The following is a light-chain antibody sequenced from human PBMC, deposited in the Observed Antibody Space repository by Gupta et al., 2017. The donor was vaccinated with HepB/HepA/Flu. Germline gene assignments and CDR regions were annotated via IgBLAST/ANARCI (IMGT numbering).Light chain of an antibody. V-gene: IGLV2-18*02. CDR3: NSYTNDNTWV. CDR2: EVN. J-gene: IGLJ3*02. Sequence: QSALTQPPSVSGSPGQSVTVSCTGTNNDVGSYNRVSWYQQPPGTAPKLLIYEVNNRPSGVPDRFSGSKSGNTASLTISGLQAEDEAYYYCNSYTNDNTWVFGGGTKLTVL. CDR1: NNDVGSYNR.